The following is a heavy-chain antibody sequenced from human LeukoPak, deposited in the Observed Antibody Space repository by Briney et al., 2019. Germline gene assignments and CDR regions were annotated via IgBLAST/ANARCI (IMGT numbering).Heavy chain of an antibody. CDR3: ARDRGSGSPTKD. Sequence: PSETLSLTCTVSGGSISSYYWSWIRQPPGKGLEWIGYIYYSGSTNYNPSLKSRVTISVDTSKNQFSLKLSSVTAADTAVYYCARDRGSGSPTKDWGQGTLVTVSS. V-gene: IGHV4-59*01. J-gene: IGHJ4*02. CDR1: GGSISSYY. CDR2: IYYSGST. D-gene: IGHD3-10*01.